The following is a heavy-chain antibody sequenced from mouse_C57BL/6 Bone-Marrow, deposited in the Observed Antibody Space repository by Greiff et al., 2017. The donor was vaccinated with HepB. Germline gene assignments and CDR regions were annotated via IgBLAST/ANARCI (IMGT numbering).Heavy chain of an antibody. CDR2: IYPGDGDT. J-gene: IGHJ4*01. Sequence: VQLKQSGAELVKPGASVKISCKASGYAFSSYWMNWVKQRPGKGLEWIGQIYPGDGDTNYNGKFKGKATLTADKSSSTAYMQLSSLTSEDSAVYFCARRDYYGSSYEDAMDYWGQGTSVTVSS. V-gene: IGHV1-80*01. D-gene: IGHD1-1*01. CDR3: ARRDYYGSSYEDAMDY. CDR1: GYAFSSYW.